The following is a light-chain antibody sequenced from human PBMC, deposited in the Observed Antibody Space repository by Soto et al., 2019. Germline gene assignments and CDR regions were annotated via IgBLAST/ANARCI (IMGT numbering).Light chain of an antibody. Sequence: QSALTQPPSVSGSPGHSVAISCSGSSSDVVSNNPVSWYQQSPGTAPKLMIYDVPNLPSCVPDRFSGSKSGNTASLTMSGLQGEDEADYYCSSFTTSSTCVFGTGTKVTVL. CDR1: SSDVVSNNP. V-gene: IGLV2-18*02. J-gene: IGLJ1*01. CDR2: DVP. CDR3: SSFTTSSTCV.